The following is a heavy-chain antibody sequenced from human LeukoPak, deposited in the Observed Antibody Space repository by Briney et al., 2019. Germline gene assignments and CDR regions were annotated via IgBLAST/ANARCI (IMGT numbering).Heavy chain of an antibody. J-gene: IGHJ4*02. CDR1: GYTFTSYG. CDR2: ISAYNGNT. CDR3: ARQLVVGDYYFDY. V-gene: IGHV1-18*01. Sequence: ASVKVSCKSSGYTFTSYGISWVRQAPGQGLEWMGWISAYNGNTNYAQKLQGRVTMTTDKSTNTAYMELRSLRSDDTAVYYCARQLVVGDYYFDYWGQGTLVTVSS. D-gene: IGHD1-26*01.